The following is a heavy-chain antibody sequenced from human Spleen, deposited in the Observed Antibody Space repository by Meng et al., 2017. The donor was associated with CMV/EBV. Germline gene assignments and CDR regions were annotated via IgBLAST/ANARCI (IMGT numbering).Heavy chain of an antibody. V-gene: IGHV3-64*02. CDR1: GFTFSIYA. CDR2: ISSNGGST. CDR3: ARAVAGRQVDY. Sequence: GESLKISCAASGFTFSIYAMHWVRQAPGKGLEYVSGISSNGGSTNYADSVKGRFTISRDNSKNTLYLQMGSLRAEDTAVYYCARAVAGRQVDYWGQGTLVTVSS. J-gene: IGHJ4*02. D-gene: IGHD6-19*01.